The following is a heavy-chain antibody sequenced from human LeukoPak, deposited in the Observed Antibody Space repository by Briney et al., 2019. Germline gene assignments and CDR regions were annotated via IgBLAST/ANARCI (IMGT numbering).Heavy chain of an antibody. CDR1: AYTLSSYL. CDR3: ARDLGLRGVTNWFDP. V-gene: IGHV1-46*04. J-gene: IGHJ5*02. D-gene: IGHD3-10*01. Sequence: ASVKVSCKASAYTLSSYLMQWVRQAPGQGLEWMGIIDPSSGSTGYAQKLQGRVTMTRDTSTSTVCMELSSLRSEDTAVYYCARDLGLRGVTNWFDPWGQGTLVTVSS. CDR2: IDPSSGST.